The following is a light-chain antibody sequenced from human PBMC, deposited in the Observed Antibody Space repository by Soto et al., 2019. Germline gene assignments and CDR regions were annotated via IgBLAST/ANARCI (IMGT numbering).Light chain of an antibody. CDR3: QQYNNYFT. CDR1: QSVQTW. J-gene: IGKJ1*01. CDR2: KAT. V-gene: IGKV1-5*03. Sequence: IQLTQSPSTLSASVGDRVTITCRASQSVQTWLAWFQQKPGKAPKLLIYKATTLETGVPSRLSGSGSETEFTLTISSLQPDDLGTYYCQQYNNYFTFGQGTKVDIK.